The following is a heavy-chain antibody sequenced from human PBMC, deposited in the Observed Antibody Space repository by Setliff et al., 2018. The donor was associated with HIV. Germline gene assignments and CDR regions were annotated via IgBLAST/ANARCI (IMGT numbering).Heavy chain of an antibody. CDR1: GASISSGDYY. V-gene: IGHV4-30-4*08. D-gene: IGHD5-12*01. Sequence: SETLSLTCTVSGASISSGDYYWSWIRQPPGKDLEWIWYIYYSGSTYYNPSLKGRVSISTDTSKNQFSLRLTSVTAADTALYYCYRYTRSGLKAFDIWGPGTMVTVSS. CDR2: IYYSGST. CDR3: YRYTRSGLKAFDI. J-gene: IGHJ3*02.